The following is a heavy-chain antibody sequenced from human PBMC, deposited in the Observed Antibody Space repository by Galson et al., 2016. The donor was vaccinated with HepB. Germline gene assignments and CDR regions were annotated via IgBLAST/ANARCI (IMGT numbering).Heavy chain of an antibody. J-gene: IGHJ4*02. V-gene: IGHV3-7*01. CDR3: ARAAEGRPSDY. CDR2: IKHGGSEK. CDR1: GFTFSSYW. Sequence: SLRLSCAASGFTFSSYWMNWFRQAPGKGLEWVAHIKHGGSEKYFVGSVEGRFTISRDDARNSLYLQMNSLRAEDTAVYYCARAAEGRPSDYWGQGTLVTVSS. D-gene: IGHD6-6*01.